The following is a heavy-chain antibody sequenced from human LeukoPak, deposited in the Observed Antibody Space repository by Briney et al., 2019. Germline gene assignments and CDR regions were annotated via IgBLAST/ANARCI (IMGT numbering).Heavy chain of an antibody. CDR1: GLTFSSSA. J-gene: IGHJ4*02. Sequence: PVGLLRLSCAATGLTFSSSAMSWARPAPGQGQETVTNNSSIGGRTYYADSVKGRFTISRDDSKNTLYMQMNSLRAEDTAVYYCAKDARMGTGTPRYYFDYWGQGTLVTVSS. D-gene: IGHD1-1*01. CDR3: AKDARMGTGTPRYYFDY. CDR2: NSSIGGRT. V-gene: IGHV3-23*01.